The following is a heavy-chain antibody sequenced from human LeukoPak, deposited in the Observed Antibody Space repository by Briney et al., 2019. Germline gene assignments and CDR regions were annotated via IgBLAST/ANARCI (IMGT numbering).Heavy chain of an antibody. J-gene: IGHJ4*02. CDR1: GSTVSSNY. CDR3: ARRYSSGWYFDY. CDR2: IYSGGST. D-gene: IGHD6-19*01. Sequence: GGSLRLSCAASGSTVSSNYMSWVRQAPGKGLEWVSVIYSGGSTYYADSVKGRFTISRDNSKNTLFLQMNTLRAEDTAVYYCARRYSSGWYFDYWGQGTLVTVSS. V-gene: IGHV3-53*01.